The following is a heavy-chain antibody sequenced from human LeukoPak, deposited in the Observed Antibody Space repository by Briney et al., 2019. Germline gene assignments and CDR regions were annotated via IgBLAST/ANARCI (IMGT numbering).Heavy chain of an antibody. Sequence: SETLSLTCAVYGGSFSGYYWSWIRQPPGKGLEWIGEINHSGSTNYNPSLKSRVTISVDASKNQFSLKLSSVTAADTAVYYCARAPYGYSHRYYFDYWGQGTLVTVSS. V-gene: IGHV4-34*01. J-gene: IGHJ4*02. CDR1: GGSFSGYY. D-gene: IGHD5-18*01. CDR2: INHSGST. CDR3: ARAPYGYSHRYYFDY.